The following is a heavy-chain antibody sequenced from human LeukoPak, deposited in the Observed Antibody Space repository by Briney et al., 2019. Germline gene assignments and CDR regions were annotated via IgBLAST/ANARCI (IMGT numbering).Heavy chain of an antibody. CDR1: GGSISSYY. V-gene: IGHV4-59*01. J-gene: IGHJ4*02. CDR2: IYYSGST. CDR3: ARVDPDSSSTLEVFDY. D-gene: IGHD6-6*01. Sequence: PSETLSLTCTVSGGSISSYYWSWIRQPPGKGLEWIGYIYYSGSTNYNPSLKSRVTVSVDTSKNQFSLKLSSVTAADTAVYYCARVDPDSSSTLEVFDYWGQGTLVTVSS.